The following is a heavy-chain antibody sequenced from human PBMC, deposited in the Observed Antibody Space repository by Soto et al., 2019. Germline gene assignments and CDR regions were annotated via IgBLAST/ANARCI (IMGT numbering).Heavy chain of an antibody. CDR3: ANITYTAATFDY. D-gene: IGHD2-15*01. CDR1: GFTFSSDA. CDR2: ISGSGGST. Sequence: GGSLRLSCAASGFTFSSDAMSWFRQAPGKGLEWVSAISGSGGSTYYADSVKGRFTISRDNSKNTLYLQMNSLRAEDTAVYYCANITYTAATFDYWGQGTLVTVAS. V-gene: IGHV3-23*01. J-gene: IGHJ4*02.